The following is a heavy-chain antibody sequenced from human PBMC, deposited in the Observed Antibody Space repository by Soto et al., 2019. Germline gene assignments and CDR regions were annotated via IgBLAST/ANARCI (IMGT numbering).Heavy chain of an antibody. CDR3: AKAPDFWSGFYPYVMDV. Sequence: PGGSLRLSCAASGFTFSSFAITWVRQAPGKGLELVSVISGSGHSTYHADSVKGRFTIFRDNSTNTLYLQMTTLRAEDTAVYYCAKAPDFWSGFYPYVMDVWGQGTTVTVYS. V-gene: IGHV3-23*01. J-gene: IGHJ6*02. CDR2: ISGSGHST. D-gene: IGHD3-3*01. CDR1: GFTFSSFA.